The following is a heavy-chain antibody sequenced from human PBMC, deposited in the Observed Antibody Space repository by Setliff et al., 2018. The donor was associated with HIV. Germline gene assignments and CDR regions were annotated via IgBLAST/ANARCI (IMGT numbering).Heavy chain of an antibody. D-gene: IGHD1-26*01. CDR1: GGTFSSYV. Sequence: ASVKVSCKASGGTFSSYVVSWVRQAPGQGLEWMGGIIPIFGIANYAQKFQGRVTITADESTTTAYMELSSLRSEDTAVYYCARGGATRGPFDIWSQGTMVTVS. J-gene: IGHJ3*02. CDR3: ARGGATRGPFDI. V-gene: IGHV1-69*13. CDR2: IIPIFGIA.